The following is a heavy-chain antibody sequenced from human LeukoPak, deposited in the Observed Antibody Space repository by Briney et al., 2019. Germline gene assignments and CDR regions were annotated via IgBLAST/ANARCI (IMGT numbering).Heavy chain of an antibody. V-gene: IGHV4-59*01. Sequence: PSETLSLTCTVSGGSISSYYWSWIRQPPGKGLEWIGYIYYSGSTNYNPSLKSRVTISVDTSKNQFSLKLSSVTAADTAVYYCARWNHQGRYFDYWDQGTLVTVSS. J-gene: IGHJ4*02. D-gene: IGHD1-1*01. CDR2: IYYSGST. CDR1: GGSISSYY. CDR3: ARWNHQGRYFDY.